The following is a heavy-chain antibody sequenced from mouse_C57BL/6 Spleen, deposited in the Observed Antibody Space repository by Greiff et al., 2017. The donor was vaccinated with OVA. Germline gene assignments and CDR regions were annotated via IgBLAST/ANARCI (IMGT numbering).Heavy chain of an antibody. D-gene: IGHD2-3*01. CDR1: GFTFSSYT. CDR3: ARHDGPWYFDV. Sequence: EVKLMESGGGLVKPGGSLKLSCAASGFTFSSYTMSWVRQTPEKRLEWVATISGGGGNTYYPDSVKGRFTISRDNAKNTLYLQMSSLRSEDTALYYCARHDGPWYFDVWGTGTTGTVSS. J-gene: IGHJ1*03. V-gene: IGHV5-9*01. CDR2: ISGGGGNT.